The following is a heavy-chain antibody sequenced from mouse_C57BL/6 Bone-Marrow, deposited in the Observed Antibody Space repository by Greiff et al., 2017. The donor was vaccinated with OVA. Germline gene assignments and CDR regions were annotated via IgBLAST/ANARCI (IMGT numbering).Heavy chain of an antibody. J-gene: IGHJ3*01. CDR1: GFNIKDDY. CDR3: TTWTRLAY. V-gene: IGHV14-4*01. Sequence: VQLQQSGAELVRPGASVKLSCTASGFNIKDDYMHWVKQRPEQGLEGIGWIDPENGDTEYASKFQGKATITADTSSNTAYLQLSSLTSEDTAVYYCTTWTRLAYWGQGTLVTVSA. CDR2: IDPENGDT.